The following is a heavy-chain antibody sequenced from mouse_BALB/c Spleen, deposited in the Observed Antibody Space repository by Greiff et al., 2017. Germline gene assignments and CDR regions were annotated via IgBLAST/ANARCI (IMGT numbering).Heavy chain of an antibody. Sequence: DVQLQESGPGLVKPSQSLSLTCTVTGYSITSDYAWNWIRQFPGNKLEWMGYISYSGSTSYNPSLKSRISITRDTSTNQFFLQLNSVTTEDTATYYCAIYDGYFGWFAYWGQGTLVTVSA. CDR3: AIYDGYFGWFAY. V-gene: IGHV3-2*02. J-gene: IGHJ3*01. D-gene: IGHD2-3*01. CDR2: ISYSGST. CDR1: GYSITSDYA.